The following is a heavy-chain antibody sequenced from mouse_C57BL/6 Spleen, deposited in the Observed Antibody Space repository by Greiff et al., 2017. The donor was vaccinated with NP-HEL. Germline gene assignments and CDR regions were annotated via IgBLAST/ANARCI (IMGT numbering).Heavy chain of an antibody. Sequence: QVQLQQSGPELVKPGASVKISCKASGYAFSSSWMNWVKQRPGKGLEWIGRIYPGDGDTNYNGKFKGKATLTADKSSSTAYMQLSSLTSEDSAVYFCARSEAYYSSCGGYFDVWGTGTTVTVSS. CDR3: ARSEAYYSSCGGYFDV. CDR2: IYPGDGDT. CDR1: GYAFSSSW. V-gene: IGHV1-82*01. D-gene: IGHD2-5*01. J-gene: IGHJ1*03.